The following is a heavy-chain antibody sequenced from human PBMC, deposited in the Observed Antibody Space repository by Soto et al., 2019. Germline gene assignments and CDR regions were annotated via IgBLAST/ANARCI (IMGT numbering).Heavy chain of an antibody. V-gene: IGHV1-18*01. CDR2: TRAYNGNT. Sequence: QVQLVQSGAEVKKPGASVKVSCKASGYTFTSYGISWVRQAPGQGLEWMGWTRAYNGNTNYAQKLQGRVTMTTDTSTSTAYMEQRSLRSDDTAVYYCARTINYYDSGGYYYMLDYWGQGTLVTVSS. J-gene: IGHJ4*02. CDR3: ARTINYYDSGGYYYMLDY. CDR1: GYTFTSYG. D-gene: IGHD3-22*01.